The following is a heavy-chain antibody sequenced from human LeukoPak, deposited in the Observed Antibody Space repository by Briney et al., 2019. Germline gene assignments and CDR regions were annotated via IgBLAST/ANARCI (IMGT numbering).Heavy chain of an antibody. CDR1: GYSFTNYW. J-gene: IGHJ3*02. D-gene: IGHD5-24*01. V-gene: IGHV5-51*01. CDR2: IYPGDYDT. Sequence: GESLKISCKGSGYSFTNYWSAWVRQMPGKGLEWMGIIYPGDYDTKYSPSFQGQVTISADKSRNTAYLQWSSLKASDTAMYYCARRGVGDGYRDAFDIWGQGTMVTVSS. CDR3: ARRGVGDGYRDAFDI.